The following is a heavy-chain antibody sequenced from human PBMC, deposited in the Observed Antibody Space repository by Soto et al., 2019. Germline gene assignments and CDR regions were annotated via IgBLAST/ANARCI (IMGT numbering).Heavy chain of an antibody. CDR2: IIPIFGTA. V-gene: IGHV1-69*13. J-gene: IGHJ5*02. Sequence: SVKVSCKASGGTFSNYAISWARQGPGQGLEWMGGIIPIFGTAKYAQKFQGRVTITADESKNQFSLKLSSVTAADTAVYYCARVVDYPYNWFDPWGQGTLVTVSS. D-gene: IGHD2-15*01. CDR1: GGTFSNYA. CDR3: ARVVDYPYNWFDP.